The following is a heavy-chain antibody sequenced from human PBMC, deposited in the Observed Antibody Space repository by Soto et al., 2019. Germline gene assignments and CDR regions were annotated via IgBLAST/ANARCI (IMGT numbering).Heavy chain of an antibody. J-gene: IGHJ4*02. D-gene: IGHD3-10*01. V-gene: IGHV3-48*01. CDR2: ISGSSGTI. CDR1: GFTFSSYS. CDR3: ARGGYGSGSYWRYYFDY. Sequence: EVQLVESGGGLVQPGGSLRLSCAASGFTFSSYSMNWVRQAPGKGLEWVSLISGSSGTIYYPDSVKGRFTISRDNAKNSLYLQMNSLRAEDTAVYYCARGGYGSGSYWRYYFDYWGQGTLVTVSS.